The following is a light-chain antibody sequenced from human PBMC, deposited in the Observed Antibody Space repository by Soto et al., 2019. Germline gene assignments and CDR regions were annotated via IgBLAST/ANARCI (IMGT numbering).Light chain of an antibody. J-gene: IGKJ1*01. CDR1: QSISSY. CDR2: AAS. CDR3: QQRSNWPRT. Sequence: DIQMTQSPSSLSASVGDRVTITCRASQSISSYLNWYQQKPGKAPKLLIYAASSLQSGVPSRFSGSGSGTDFTLTISSLEPEDFALYYCQQRSNWPRTFGQGTKVDIK. V-gene: IGKV1-39*01.